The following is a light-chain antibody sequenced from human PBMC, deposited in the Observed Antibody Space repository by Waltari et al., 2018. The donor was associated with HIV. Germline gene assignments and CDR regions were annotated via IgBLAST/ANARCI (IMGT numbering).Light chain of an antibody. Sequence: QSVLTQPTSASGTPGQNITISCSGNISNIGSNSVNWYQQFSGAAPKLLIFSNNQHPSGVPARFSGSKSGSAASLAISGLHSDDEAIYHCATWDDTLSGPVFGGGTKLTVL. CDR3: ATWDDTLSGPV. J-gene: IGLJ3*02. V-gene: IGLV1-44*01. CDR2: SNN. CDR1: ISNIGSNS.